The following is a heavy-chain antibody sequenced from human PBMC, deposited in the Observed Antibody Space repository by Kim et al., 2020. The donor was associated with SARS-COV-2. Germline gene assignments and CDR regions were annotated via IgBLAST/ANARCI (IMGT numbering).Heavy chain of an antibody. V-gene: IGHV3-23*01. D-gene: IGHD3-9*01. CDR2: ISGSGGST. Sequence: GGSLRLSCAASGFTFSSYAMSWVRQAPGKGLEWVSAISGSGGSTYYADSVKGRFTISRDNSKNTLYLQMNSLRAEDTAVYYCAKDFRGRYFDWLLGVPFDYWGQGTLVTVSS. CDR1: GFTFSSYA. CDR3: AKDFRGRYFDWLLGVPFDY. J-gene: IGHJ4*02.